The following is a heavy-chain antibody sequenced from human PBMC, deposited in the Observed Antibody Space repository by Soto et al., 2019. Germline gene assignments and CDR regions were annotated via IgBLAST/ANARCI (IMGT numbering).Heavy chain of an antibody. J-gene: IGHJ5*02. V-gene: IGHV1-18*01. CDR1: GYTFTSYG. CDR3: ARDRPPLVPTPGFDP. Sequence: ASVKVSCKASGYTFTSYGISWVRQAPGQGLEWMGWISAYNGNTNYAQKLQGRVTMTTDTSTSTAYMELRSLRSDDTAVYYCARDRPPLVPTPGFDPWGQGTLVTAPQ. CDR2: ISAYNGNT. D-gene: IGHD6-6*01.